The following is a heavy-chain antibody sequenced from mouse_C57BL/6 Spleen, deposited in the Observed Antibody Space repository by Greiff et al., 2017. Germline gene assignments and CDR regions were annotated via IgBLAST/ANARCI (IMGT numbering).Heavy chain of an antibody. Sequence: VQLQQSGPGLVAPSQSLSITCTVSGFSLTSYAISWVRQPPGKGLEWLGVIWPGGGTNYNSALKSRLSISKDNSKSQVFLKMNRLQTDDTARDYCARESLLLRYFDVWGTGTTVTVSS. J-gene: IGHJ1*03. CDR3: ARESLLLRYFDV. CDR1: GFSLTSYA. V-gene: IGHV2-9-1*01. D-gene: IGHD1-1*01. CDR2: IWPGGGT.